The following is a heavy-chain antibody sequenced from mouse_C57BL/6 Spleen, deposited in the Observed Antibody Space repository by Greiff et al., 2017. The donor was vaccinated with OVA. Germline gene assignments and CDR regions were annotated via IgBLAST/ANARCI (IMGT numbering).Heavy chain of an antibody. CDR1: GYTFTDYE. V-gene: IGHV1-15*01. CDR2: IDPETGGT. Sequence: QVHVKQSGAELVRPGASVTLSCKASGYTFTDYEMHWVKQTPVPGLEWIGAIDPETGGTAFNQKFKGKAILTADKSSSTAYMELRSLTSEDSAVDYCTRGARDYAMDYWGQGTSVTVSS. CDR3: TRGARDYAMDY. D-gene: IGHD3-1*01. J-gene: IGHJ4*01.